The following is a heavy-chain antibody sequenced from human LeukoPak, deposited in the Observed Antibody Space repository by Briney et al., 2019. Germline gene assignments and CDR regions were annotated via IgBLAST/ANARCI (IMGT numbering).Heavy chain of an antibody. CDR1: VYNFTYYW. CDR3: ARAYSRSRFDY. J-gene: IGHJ4*02. Sequence: GESLKISCKGSVYNFTYYWNSWVRQMPGKGLEWMGTIDPSDSYNNYSPSFQGHVTISADKSISTAYLQWSSLKASDTARYYCARAYSRSRFDYWGQGTLVTVSS. CDR2: IDPSDSYN. D-gene: IGHD6-6*01. V-gene: IGHV5-10-1*01.